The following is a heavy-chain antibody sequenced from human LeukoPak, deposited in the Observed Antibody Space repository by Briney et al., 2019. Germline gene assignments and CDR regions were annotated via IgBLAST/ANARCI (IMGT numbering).Heavy chain of an antibody. CDR1: GGSFSGYY. J-gene: IGHJ4*02. Sequence: PSETLSLTCAVYGGSFSGYYWSWIRQPPGKGLEWIGGINHSGSTNYNPSLKSRVTISVDTSKNQFSLKLSSVTAADTAVYYCARGAYRITISWAFFDYWGQGTLVTVSS. V-gene: IGHV4-34*01. D-gene: IGHD3-3*01. CDR2: INHSGST. CDR3: ARGAYRITISWAFFDY.